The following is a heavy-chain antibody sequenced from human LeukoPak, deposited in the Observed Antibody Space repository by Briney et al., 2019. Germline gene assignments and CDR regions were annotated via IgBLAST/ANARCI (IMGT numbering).Heavy chain of an antibody. CDR1: GFTFSNYA. CDR3: ANSLVDTSHY. V-gene: IGHV3-23*01. D-gene: IGHD5-18*01. Sequence: GGSLRLSCAASGFTFSNYAMSWVRQAPGKGLEWVSAISGSGDDTYYADSVRGRFTVSRDDSKNTLYLQLNSLGAEDTAVYFCANSLVDTSHYWGRGTLVTVSS. CDR2: ISGSGDDT. J-gene: IGHJ4*02.